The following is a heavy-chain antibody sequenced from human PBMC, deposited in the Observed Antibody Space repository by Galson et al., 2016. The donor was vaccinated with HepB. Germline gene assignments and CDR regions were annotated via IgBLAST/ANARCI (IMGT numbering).Heavy chain of an antibody. CDR1: GYSFTGYY. D-gene: IGHD2-15*01. V-gene: IGHV1-2*04. CDR3: ATGGVAPYYFYYAMDV. J-gene: IGHJ6*02. Sequence: SVKVSCKASGYSFTGYYLHWVRQAPGQGLEWMGWINPNSGGANYAQKFQGWVTMTRDTSISTAYMELSSLKSDDTAVYYCATGGVAPYYFYYAMDVWGQGTTVTVSS. CDR2: INPNSGGA.